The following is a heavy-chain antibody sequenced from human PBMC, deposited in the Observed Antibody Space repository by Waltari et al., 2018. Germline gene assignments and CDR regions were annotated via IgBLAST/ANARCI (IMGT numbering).Heavy chain of an antibody. CDR2: IYTSGST. J-gene: IGHJ4*02. D-gene: IGHD5-18*01. V-gene: IGHV4-61*02. CDR3: AREYSYGSIDY. CDR1: GGSISSGSYY. Sequence: QVQLQESGPGLVKPSQTLSLTCTVSGGSISSGSYYWRWIRQPAGKGLEWIGRIYTSGSTNYNPSLKSRVTISVDTSKNQFSLKLSSVTAADTAVYYCAREYSYGSIDYWGQGTLVTVSS.